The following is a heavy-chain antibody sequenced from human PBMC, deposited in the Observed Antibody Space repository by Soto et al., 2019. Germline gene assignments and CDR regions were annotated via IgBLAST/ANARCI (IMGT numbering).Heavy chain of an antibody. CDR1: GFSFTSSA. CDR2: IGVGSGNR. D-gene: IGHD2-8*01. CDR3: AALGVNFDQ. V-gene: IGHV1-58*01. J-gene: IGHJ4*02. Sequence: SVKGSSTAAGFSFTSSAVQWVRQARGQRLEWIGWIGVGSGNRHYAQKFQERVTITRDMSTNTAYMELSSLRSEDTAVYYCAALGVNFDQWGQGTLVTVSS.